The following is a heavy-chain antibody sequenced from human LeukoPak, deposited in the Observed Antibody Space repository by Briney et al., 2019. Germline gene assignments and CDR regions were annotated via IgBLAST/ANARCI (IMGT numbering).Heavy chain of an antibody. CDR1: GFTFSDYY. CDR3: ARDLYYDSSGYLGY. CDR2: ISSSGSTI. Sequence: GGSLRLSCAASGFTFSDYYMSWVRQAPGKGLEWVSYISSSGSTIYYADSVKGRFTISRDNAKNSLYLQMNSLRAEDTAVYYCARDLYYDSSGYLGYWGQGTLVTVSS. V-gene: IGHV3-11*04. D-gene: IGHD3-22*01. J-gene: IGHJ4*02.